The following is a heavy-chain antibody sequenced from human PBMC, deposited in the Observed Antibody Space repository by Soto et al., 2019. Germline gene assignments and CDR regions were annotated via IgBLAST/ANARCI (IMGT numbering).Heavy chain of an antibody. D-gene: IGHD3-10*01. CDR2: IRRFSDRT. J-gene: IGHJ4*02. Sequence: EVHLMESGGGLVKPGGSLRLSCSASGFNFNSYTMNWVRQAPGKGLEWVSSIRRFSDRTYYADSVKGRFAIFRANAENSVYLQVNSLRAEDTAVYYCARVGAYFGEFDYFDYWGQGTPVTVSS. CDR1: GFNFNSYT. CDR3: ARVGAYFGEFDYFDY. V-gene: IGHV3-21*06.